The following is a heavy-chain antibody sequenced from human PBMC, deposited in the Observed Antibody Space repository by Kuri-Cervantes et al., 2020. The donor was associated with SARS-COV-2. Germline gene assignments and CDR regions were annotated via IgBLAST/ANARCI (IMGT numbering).Heavy chain of an antibody. V-gene: IGHV3-23*01. CDR3: AKLGSRRHYED. J-gene: IGHJ4*02. CDR2: ISGSGGST. D-gene: IGHD4-17*01. CDR1: GFTFSDYY. Sequence: GESLKISCAASGFTFSDYYMSRVRQAPGKGLEWVSAISGSGGSTYYADSVKGRFTISRDNSKNTLYPQMNSLRAEDTAVYYCAKLGSRRHYEDWGQGTLVTVSS.